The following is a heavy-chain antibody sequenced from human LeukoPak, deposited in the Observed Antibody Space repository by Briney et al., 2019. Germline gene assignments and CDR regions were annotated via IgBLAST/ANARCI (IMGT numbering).Heavy chain of an antibody. CDR2: IYSTGRS. J-gene: IGHJ6*03. Sequence: SETLSLTCTVSGGSISNYFWSWVRQPAGKGLEWIGRIYSTGRSDYNPSLKSRVTISVDTSTKQFSLKLSSVTAADTAVYYCAGAPRRYYYYYLDVWGKGTTVTISS. CDR3: AGAPRRYYYYYLDV. CDR1: GGSISNYF. V-gene: IGHV4-4*07.